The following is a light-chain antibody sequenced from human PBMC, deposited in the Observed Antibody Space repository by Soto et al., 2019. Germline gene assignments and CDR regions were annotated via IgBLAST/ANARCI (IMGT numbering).Light chain of an antibody. CDR2: EVN. V-gene: IGLV2-14*01. CDR1: GIGIGGYNY. J-gene: IGLJ1*01. Sequence: TRPAWVSGSPGQSSTVSGTGAGIGIGGYNYVYWYQQHPGNAPKLMIYEVNNRPSGVSSRFSGSRSGNTASLTVSGLQAEDAADYYCSSYSSTTTEYVFGTGTKVTV. CDR3: SSYSSTTTEYV.